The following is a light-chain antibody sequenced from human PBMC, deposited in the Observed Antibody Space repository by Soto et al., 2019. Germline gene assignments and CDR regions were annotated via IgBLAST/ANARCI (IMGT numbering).Light chain of an antibody. V-gene: IGKV3-15*01. Sequence: EVVLTQSPATLSVSPGERATLACRASQSVSTNLAWYQQRPGQAPRLLIYGASARATGIPDRFSGSGAGTEFTLTISSLQSEDFAGYYFHQYNNWRTFGQGTRLEI. CDR2: GAS. J-gene: IGKJ5*01. CDR3: HQYNNWRT. CDR1: QSVSTN.